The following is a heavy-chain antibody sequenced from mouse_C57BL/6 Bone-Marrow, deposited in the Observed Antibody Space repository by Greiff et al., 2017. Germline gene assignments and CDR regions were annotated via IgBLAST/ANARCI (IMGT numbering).Heavy chain of an antibody. D-gene: IGHD1-1*01. CDR1: GYTFTSYW. CDR3: ARLYGRAMDY. V-gene: IGHV1-50*01. Sequence: VQLQQPGAELVKPGASVKLSCKASGYTFTSYWMQWVKQRPGPGLEWIGEIDPSDSYTNYNQKFKGKATMTVTTSSSTAYMQLSSLTSEDSAVYYCARLYGRAMDYWGQGTSVTVSS. CDR2: IDPSDSYT. J-gene: IGHJ4*01.